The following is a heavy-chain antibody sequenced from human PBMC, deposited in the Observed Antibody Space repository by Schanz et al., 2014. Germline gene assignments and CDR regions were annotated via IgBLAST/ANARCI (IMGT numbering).Heavy chain of an antibody. Sequence: QVQVVQSGGGLVKPGGSLRLSCAASGFVFGDYYMTWIRQAPGKGLEWLSYNSDSGTYTNYADSVKGRFTISRDNAKSSLYLQMNSLRVEDTAVYYCAASSGWHPSTDYWGQGTLVTVSS. CDR1: GFVFGDYY. V-gene: IGHV3-11*05. J-gene: IGHJ4*02. CDR2: NSDSGTYT. CDR3: AASSGWHPSTDY. D-gene: IGHD6-19*01.